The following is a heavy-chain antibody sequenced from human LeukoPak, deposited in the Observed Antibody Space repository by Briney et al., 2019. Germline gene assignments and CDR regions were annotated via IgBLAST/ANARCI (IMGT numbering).Heavy chain of an antibody. CDR1: GFTFSSYA. CDR3: ARDRVVVPAAGPNWFDP. V-gene: IGHV3-23*01. CDR2: ISGSGGNT. D-gene: IGHD2-2*01. J-gene: IGHJ5*02. Sequence: GGSLRLSCAASGFTFSSYAMSWVRQAPGKGLEWVSVISGSGGNTYYADSVKGRFTISRDNAKNSLYLQMNSLRAEDTAVYYCARDRVVVPAAGPNWFDPWGQGTLVTVSS.